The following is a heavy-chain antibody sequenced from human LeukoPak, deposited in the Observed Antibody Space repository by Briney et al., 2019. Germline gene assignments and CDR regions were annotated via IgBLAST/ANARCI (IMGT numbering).Heavy chain of an antibody. J-gene: IGHJ3*01. D-gene: IGHD3-10*02. CDR1: GFTFSNSG. CDR3: ARGISMFVNAFDL. Sequence: SGVSLRLSCAASGFTFSNSGMHWVRQAPGKGLEWVAVIWYDGSNEYYADAVKGRFIISRDNSKNTVHLQMNSLRVEDTSVYYCARGISMFVNAFDLWGQGTLVAVSS. V-gene: IGHV3-33*01. CDR2: IWYDGSNE.